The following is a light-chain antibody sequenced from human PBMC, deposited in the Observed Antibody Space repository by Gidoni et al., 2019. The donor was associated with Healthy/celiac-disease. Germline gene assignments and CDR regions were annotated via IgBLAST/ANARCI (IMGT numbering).Light chain of an antibody. CDR3: LQDYNYPRT. Sequence: AIQMTQSPSSLSASVGDRVPITCRESQGISNDLGWYQQKPGKAPKLLIYAASSLQSGVPSRFSGSGSGTDFTLTISSLQPEDFATYYCLQDYNYPRTFGQGTKVEIK. CDR2: AAS. V-gene: IGKV1-6*01. J-gene: IGKJ1*01. CDR1: QGISND.